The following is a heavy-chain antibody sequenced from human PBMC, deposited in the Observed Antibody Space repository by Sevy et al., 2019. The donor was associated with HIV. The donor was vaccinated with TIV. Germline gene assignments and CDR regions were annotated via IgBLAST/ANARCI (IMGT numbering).Heavy chain of an antibody. CDR1: GFTFSRNG. CDR2: ISYDGDSK. V-gene: IGHV3-30*18. D-gene: IGHD6-13*01. CDR3: AKESVSWYLDF. J-gene: IGHJ4*02. Sequence: GSLRLSCAASGFTFSRNGMHWVRQVPGKGLEWVALISYDGDSKNYADSVKGRFTISRDNSKNTVYLHMNSLRSEYTAVYYCAKESVSWYLDFWGQGTLVTVSS.